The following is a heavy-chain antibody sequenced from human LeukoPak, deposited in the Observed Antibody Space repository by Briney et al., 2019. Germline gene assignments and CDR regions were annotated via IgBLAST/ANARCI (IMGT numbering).Heavy chain of an antibody. CDR3: ARGRGYSYGVGY. V-gene: IGHV4-34*01. Sequence: ASETLSLTCAVYGGSFSGYYWSWIRQPPGKGLEWIGEINHSGSTNYNPSLKSRVTISVDTSKNQFSLKLSSVTAADTAVYYCARGRGYSYGVGYWGQGTLVTVSS. D-gene: IGHD5-18*01. CDR2: INHSGST. J-gene: IGHJ4*02. CDR1: GGSFSGYY.